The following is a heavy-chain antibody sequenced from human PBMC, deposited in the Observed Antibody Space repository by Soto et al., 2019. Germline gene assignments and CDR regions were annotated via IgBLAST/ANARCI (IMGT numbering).Heavy chain of an antibody. J-gene: IGHJ5*02. CDR1: GFTFSSYA. Sequence: VWSLRLSCAASGFTFSSYAMSWVRQAPGKGLEWVSAISGSGGGTYYADSVKGRFTISRDNSKNTLYLQMNSLRAQDTAVYYCANEISSGWYLWLDPWGQGTLVTVSS. CDR3: ANEISSGWYLWLDP. D-gene: IGHD6-19*01. V-gene: IGHV3-23*01. CDR2: ISGSGGGT.